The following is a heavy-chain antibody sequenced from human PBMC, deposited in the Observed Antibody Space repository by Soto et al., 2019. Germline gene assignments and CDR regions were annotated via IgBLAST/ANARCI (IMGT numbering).Heavy chain of an antibody. CDR2: IKPDGSAT. CDR1: GFTFGSYW. D-gene: IGHD2-21*02. J-gene: IGHJ4*02. V-gene: IGHV3-7*01. Sequence: GGSLRLSCAVSGFTFGSYWMNWVRLTPGKGLEWVAYIKPDGSATYYVDSVKGRFTISRENAKNSLYLQMNSLTVEDTSVYYCSRAGYCGPGCYYYFDYWGQGTLVTVSS. CDR3: SRAGYCGPGCYYYFDY.